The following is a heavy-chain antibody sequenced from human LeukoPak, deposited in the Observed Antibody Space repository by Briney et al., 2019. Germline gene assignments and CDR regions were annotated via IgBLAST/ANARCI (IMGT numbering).Heavy chain of an antibody. Sequence: SETLSLSCLVSGASVSTSHWNWIRQLPGKGLEWIGCLPYTGNTNYNPSLTGRVTISLGTSKNQFSLKLRSVTAADTALYYCSEGYFESLAQWGKGTLVTVSS. D-gene: IGHD3-9*01. CDR3: SEGYFESLAQ. V-gene: IGHV4-59*02. CDR1: GASVSTSH. CDR2: LPYTGNT. J-gene: IGHJ4*02.